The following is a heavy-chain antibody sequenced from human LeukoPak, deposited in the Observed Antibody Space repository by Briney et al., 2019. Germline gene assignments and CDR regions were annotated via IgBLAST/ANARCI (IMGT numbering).Heavy chain of an antibody. V-gene: IGHV3-23*01. D-gene: IGHD6-13*01. Sequence: GGSLRLSCAASGFSISNYAMSWVRQAPGKGLEWVSSITGSVGSTYYADSVKGRFTISRDNSKNTLYLQMNSLRAEDTAVYYCAKTLPSSWYSFDYWGQGTLVTVSS. CDR3: AKTLPSSWYSFDY. J-gene: IGHJ4*02. CDR1: GFSISNYA. CDR2: ITGSVGST.